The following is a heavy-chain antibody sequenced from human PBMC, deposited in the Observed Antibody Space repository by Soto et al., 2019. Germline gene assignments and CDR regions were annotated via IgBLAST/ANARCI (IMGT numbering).Heavy chain of an antibody. Sequence: QVQLVKSGAEVRKPGASVKLSCKASGYTFTNYAITWVRRAPGQGLEWMGWINVYNYDINYAQRFQDRVSMTTDTSTNTAYMELRSLRSDDTAVYYCVRDSLGGPLVATIHLDLWGQGTLVTVSS. CDR2: INVYNYDI. CDR3: VRDSLGGPLVATIHLDL. V-gene: IGHV1-18*04. D-gene: IGHD5-12*01. J-gene: IGHJ4*02. CDR1: GYTFTNYA.